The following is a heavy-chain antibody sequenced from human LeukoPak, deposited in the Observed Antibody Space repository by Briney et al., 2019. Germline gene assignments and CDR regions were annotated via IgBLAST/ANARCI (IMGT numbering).Heavy chain of an antibody. CDR3: ARDREGYSDY. J-gene: IGHJ4*02. CDR2: IKQDGSEK. V-gene: IGHV3-7*03. Sequence: GGSLRLSCAASGFTFSSCWMSWVRQAPGKGLEWVANIKQDGSEKYYVDSVKGRFTISRDNAKNSLYLQMNSLRAEDTAVYYCARDREGYSDYWGQGTLVTVSS. D-gene: IGHD3-10*01. CDR1: GFTFSSCW.